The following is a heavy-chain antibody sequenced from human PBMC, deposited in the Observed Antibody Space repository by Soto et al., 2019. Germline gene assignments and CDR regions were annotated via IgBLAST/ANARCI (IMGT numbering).Heavy chain of an antibody. Sequence: SETLSLTCAVYGGSFSGYYWSWIRQPPGKGLEWIGEINHSGSTNYNPSLKSRVTISVDTSKNQFSLKLSSVTAADTAVYYCARGPGVGVLRFLEWFPDFDYWGQGTLVTVSS. CDR2: INHSGST. CDR1: GGSFSGYY. D-gene: IGHD3-3*01. CDR3: ARGPGVGVLRFLEWFPDFDY. V-gene: IGHV4-34*01. J-gene: IGHJ4*02.